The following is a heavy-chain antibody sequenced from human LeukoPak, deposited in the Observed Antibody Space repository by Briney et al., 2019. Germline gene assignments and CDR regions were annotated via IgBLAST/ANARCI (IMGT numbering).Heavy chain of an antibody. V-gene: IGHV1-2*02. Sequence: GASVKVSCKASGYTFTGYYMHWVRQAPGQGLEWMGWINPNSGGTNYAQKFQGRVTMTRDTSISTAYMELSRLRSDDTAVYYCARKSPRTTGTTLVWYWGQGTLVTVSS. CDR3: ARKSPRTTGTTLVWY. J-gene: IGHJ4*02. D-gene: IGHD1-1*01. CDR1: GYTFTGYY. CDR2: INPNSGGT.